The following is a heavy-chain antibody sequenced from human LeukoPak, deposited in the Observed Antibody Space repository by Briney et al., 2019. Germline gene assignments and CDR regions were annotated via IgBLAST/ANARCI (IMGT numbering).Heavy chain of an antibody. D-gene: IGHD3-3*01. CDR2: IWYDGSNK. CDR3: ARDNYDFWSGYYTNAFDY. Sequence: PGGSLRLSCAASGFTLSIYGMHWVRQAPGKGLEWVAVIWYDGSNKYYADSVKGRFTISRDNSKNTLYLQMNSLRAEDTAVYYCARDNYDFWSGYYTNAFDYWGQGTLVTVSS. CDR1: GFTLSIYG. V-gene: IGHV3-33*08. J-gene: IGHJ4*02.